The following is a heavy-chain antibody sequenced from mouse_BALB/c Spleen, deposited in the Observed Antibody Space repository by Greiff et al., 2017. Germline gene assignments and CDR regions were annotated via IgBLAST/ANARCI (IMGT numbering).Heavy chain of an antibody. CDR3: TREWGNYWYFDV. Sequence: QVQLQQSGAELVKPGASVKLSCKASGYTFTSYYMYWVKQRPGQGLEWIGEINPSNGGTNFNEKFKSKATLTVDKSSSTAYMQLSSLTSEDSAVYYCTREWGNYWYFDVWGAGTTVTVSS. J-gene: IGHJ1*01. CDR1: GYTFTSYY. CDR2: INPSNGGT. D-gene: IGHD1-3*01. V-gene: IGHV1S81*02.